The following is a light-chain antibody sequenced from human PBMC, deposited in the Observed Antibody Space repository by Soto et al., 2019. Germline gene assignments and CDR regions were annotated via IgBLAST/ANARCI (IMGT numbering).Light chain of an antibody. CDR3: QQGMTSPT. CDR1: QDVAAY. Sequence: DIQVTQSPSSLSAYVGDSVTITCRTSQDVAAYLSWYQQKPGKAPRLLIYAATALQSGVPSRFKCRGSGSDFTLTISSLQVEDFATYSCQQGMTSPTLGGGTPVDMK. CDR2: AAT. J-gene: IGKJ4*01. V-gene: IGKV1-39*01.